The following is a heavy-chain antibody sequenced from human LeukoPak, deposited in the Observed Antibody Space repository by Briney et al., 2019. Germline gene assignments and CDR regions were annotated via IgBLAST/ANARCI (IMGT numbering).Heavy chain of an antibody. V-gene: IGHV3-33*06. CDR1: GFTFSSYG. CDR3: AKRGSVAAATPWFDP. Sequence: GGSLRLSCAASGFTFSSYGMHWVRQAPGKGLEWVAVIWYDGSNKYYADSVKGRFTISRDNSKNTLYLQMNSLTAEDTAVYYCAKRGSVAAATPWFDPWGQGTLVTVSS. CDR2: IWYDGSNK. D-gene: IGHD2-15*01. J-gene: IGHJ5*02.